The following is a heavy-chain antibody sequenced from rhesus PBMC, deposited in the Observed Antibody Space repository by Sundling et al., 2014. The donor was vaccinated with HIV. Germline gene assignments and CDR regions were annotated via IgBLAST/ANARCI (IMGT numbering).Heavy chain of an antibody. CDR3: ATIRWAAAGSYYFDY. CDR2: IFGTGGST. Sequence: QVQLQESGPAVVKPSETLSLTCVVSGGSIITGYWWSWIRQSPGKGLEWIGGIFGTGGSTKYNPSLRSRVTISIDTSKKQFALQLTSVTAADTAVYYCATIRWAAAGSYYFDYWGQGVLVSVSS. CDR1: GGSIITGYW. V-gene: IGHV4-93*02. J-gene: IGHJ4*01. D-gene: IGHD6-31*01.